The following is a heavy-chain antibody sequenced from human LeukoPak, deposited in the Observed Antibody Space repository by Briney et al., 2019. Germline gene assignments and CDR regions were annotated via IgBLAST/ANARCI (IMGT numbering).Heavy chain of an antibody. D-gene: IGHD2-15*01. Sequence: SETVSLTCTVSGGSVSSGRYYWSWIRQPPGKGLECIGYIYYSGSTNYNPSLKSRVTISVDTSKNQFSLKLSSVTAADTAVYYCARANVVVVAASAFDIWGQGTMVTVSS. CDR3: ARANVVVVAASAFDI. V-gene: IGHV4-61*01. CDR1: GGSVSSGRYY. J-gene: IGHJ3*02. CDR2: IYYSGST.